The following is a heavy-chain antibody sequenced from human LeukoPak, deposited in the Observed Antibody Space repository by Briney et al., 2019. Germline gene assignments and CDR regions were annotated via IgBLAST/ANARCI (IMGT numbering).Heavy chain of an antibody. Sequence: SETLSLTCTVSGGSISSDYWSWIRQPPGKGLERIGYIYYRGSTNYNPSLKSRVTISVDTSKNQFSLKLSSVTAADTAVYYCARLSGYSSGHYYSDYWGQGTLVTVSS. D-gene: IGHD3-22*01. CDR3: ARLSGYSSGHYYSDY. CDR2: IYYRGST. J-gene: IGHJ4*02. CDR1: GGSISSDY. V-gene: IGHV4-59*01.